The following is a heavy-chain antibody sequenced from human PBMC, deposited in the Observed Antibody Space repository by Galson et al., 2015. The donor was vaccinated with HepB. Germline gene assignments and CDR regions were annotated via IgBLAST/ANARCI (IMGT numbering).Heavy chain of an antibody. Sequence: SLRLSCAASGFTFSGSGIHWVRLASGKGLEWVGRIRNRANNYATAYAASVRGRFTVSRDDSKNTAYLQMNSLKTEDTAVYYCTRPGYGSSWFLDYSHGMDLWGQGTTVIV. CDR1: GFTFSGSG. V-gene: IGHV3-73*01. CDR2: IRNRANNYAT. J-gene: IGHJ6*02. CDR3: TRPGYGSSWFLDYSHGMDL. D-gene: IGHD6-13*01.